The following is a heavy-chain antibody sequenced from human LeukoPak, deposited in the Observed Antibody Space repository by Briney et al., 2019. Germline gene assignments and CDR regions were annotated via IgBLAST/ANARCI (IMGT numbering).Heavy chain of an antibody. Sequence: GGSLRLSCAASGFTFSNAWMSWVRQAPGKGLEWVGRIKSKTDGGTTDYAAPVKGRFTISRDDSKNTLYLKMNSMKTEDTAVYYCTTDARLLGELSSFDYWGQGTLVTVSS. CDR2: IKSKTDGGTT. CDR1: GFTFSNAW. CDR3: TTDARLLGELSSFDY. J-gene: IGHJ4*02. D-gene: IGHD3-16*02. V-gene: IGHV3-15*01.